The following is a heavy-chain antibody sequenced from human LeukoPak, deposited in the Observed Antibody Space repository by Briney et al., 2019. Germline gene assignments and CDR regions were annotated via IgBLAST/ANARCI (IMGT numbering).Heavy chain of an antibody. CDR2: IIPIFGTA. D-gene: IGHD2-2*01. Sequence: GASVKVSCKASGGTFSSYAISWVRQAPGQGLEWMGGIIPIFGTANYAQKFQGRVTITRDSSISTAYMELSSLRSEDTAMYYCARGRGDCSGTNCYLGDWFHPWGQGTLVIVSS. V-gene: IGHV1-69*05. CDR3: ARGRGDCSGTNCYLGDWFHP. J-gene: IGHJ5*02. CDR1: GGTFSSYA.